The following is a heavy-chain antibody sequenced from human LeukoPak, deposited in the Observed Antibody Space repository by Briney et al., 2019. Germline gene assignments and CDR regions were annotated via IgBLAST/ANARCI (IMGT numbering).Heavy chain of an antibody. V-gene: IGHV3-23*01. D-gene: IGHD1-26*01. CDR1: GFTFSSYA. CDR3: AKAKYSGSYHFDY. Sequence: PGGSLRLSCAASGFTFSSYAMSWVRQAPGKGLEWVSAISGSGGSTYHADSVKGRFTISRDNSKNTLYLQMNSLRAEDTAVYYCAKAKYSGSYHFDYWGQGTLVTASS. CDR2: ISGSGGST. J-gene: IGHJ4*02.